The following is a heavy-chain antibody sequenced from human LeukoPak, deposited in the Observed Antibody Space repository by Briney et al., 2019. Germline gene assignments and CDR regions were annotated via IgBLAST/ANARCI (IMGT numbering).Heavy chain of an antibody. D-gene: IGHD6-19*01. CDR2: ISGSGGST. CDR3: AKHNWGYSNGWYGY. Sequence: PGGSLRLSCAASGFTFSSYAMSWVRQAPGKGLEWVSAISGSGGSTYYADSVKGRFTISRDNSKNTLYLQMNSLRAEDTAVYYCAKHNWGYSNGWYGYWGQGTLVTVPS. CDR1: GFTFSSYA. J-gene: IGHJ4*02. V-gene: IGHV3-23*01.